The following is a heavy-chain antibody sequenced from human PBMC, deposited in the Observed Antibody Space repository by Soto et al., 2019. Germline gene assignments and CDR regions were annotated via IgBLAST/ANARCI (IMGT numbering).Heavy chain of an antibody. CDR1: GGSISSGGYY. J-gene: IGHJ5*02. D-gene: IGHD1-7*01. Sequence: PSETLSLTCTVSGGSISSGGYYWSWIRQHPGKGLEWIGYIYYSGSTYYNPSLKSRVTISVDTSKNQFSLKLSSVTAADTAVYYCARDNGPVTGTTPSNWFDPWGQGTLVTVS. V-gene: IGHV4-31*03. CDR2: IYYSGST. CDR3: ARDNGPVTGTTPSNWFDP.